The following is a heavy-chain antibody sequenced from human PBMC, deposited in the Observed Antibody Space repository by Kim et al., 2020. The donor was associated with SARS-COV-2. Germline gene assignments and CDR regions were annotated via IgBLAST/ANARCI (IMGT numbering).Heavy chain of an antibody. Sequence: SETLSLTCAVYGGSFSGYYWSWIRQPPGKGLEWIGEINHSGSTNYNPSLKSRVTISVDTSKNQFSLKLSSVTAADTAVYYCARGMVRGVKGYYYYYGMDVWGQGTTVTVSS. V-gene: IGHV4-34*01. CDR1: GGSFSGYY. J-gene: IGHJ6*02. D-gene: IGHD3-10*01. CDR3: ARGMVRGVKGYYYYYGMDV. CDR2: INHSGST.